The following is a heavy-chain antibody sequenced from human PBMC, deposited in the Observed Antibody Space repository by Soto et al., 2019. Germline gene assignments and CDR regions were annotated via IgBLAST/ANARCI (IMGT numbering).Heavy chain of an antibody. D-gene: IGHD3-10*01. Sequence: ASETLSLTCAVSGGSISSGGYSWSWIRQPPGKGLEWIGYIYYSGSTYHNPSLKSRVTMSVDTSKNQFSLKLSSMTAADTAVYYCARLTYYYGSGSYSLDYWGQGTLVTVSS. CDR2: IYYSGST. V-gene: IGHV4-31*11. J-gene: IGHJ4*02. CDR1: GGSISSGGYS. CDR3: ARLTYYYGSGSYSLDY.